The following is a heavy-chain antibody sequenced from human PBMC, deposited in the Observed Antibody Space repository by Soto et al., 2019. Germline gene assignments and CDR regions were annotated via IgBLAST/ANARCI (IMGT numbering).Heavy chain of an antibody. CDR1: GGSFSAYY. J-gene: IGHJ6*02. CDR2: ISHRGDT. CDR3: ASNTVTPVDAMDV. Sequence: QVQIQQWGAGLLRPSETLSLTCGVSGGSFSAYYWTWIRQPPGKGLEWIAEISHRGDTTYNPSLRSRVSISVDTPRNHFFLRLSSVTAADTAVYYCASNTVTPVDAMDVWGQGTTVIVS. D-gene: IGHD4-17*01. V-gene: IGHV4-34*02.